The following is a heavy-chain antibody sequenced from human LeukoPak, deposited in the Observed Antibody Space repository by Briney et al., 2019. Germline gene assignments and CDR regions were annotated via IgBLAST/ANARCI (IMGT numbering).Heavy chain of an antibody. CDR2: ISAYNGNT. D-gene: IGHD2-8*01. Sequence: ASVKVSCKASGYTFTSYGISWVRQAPGQGLEWMGWISAYNGNTNYAQKLQGRVTMTTDTSTSTAYMGLRSLRSDDTAVYYCARGDCTNGVCYRLHDYWGQGTLVTVSA. V-gene: IGHV1-18*01. CDR1: GYTFTSYG. J-gene: IGHJ4*02. CDR3: ARGDCTNGVCYRLHDY.